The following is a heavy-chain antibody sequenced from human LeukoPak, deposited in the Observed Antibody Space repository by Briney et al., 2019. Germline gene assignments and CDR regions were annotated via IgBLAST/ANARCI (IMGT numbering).Heavy chain of an antibody. CDR3: SRVNGEVAHFDY. CDR2: SNWNCRST. Sequence: GGSLSLSCAASGFPFDDYGLSRVRQPPAQGLEPVSGSNWNCRSTGYADSVQGRFTIFSENAKKYLFLQKHSLIAHDAPFYDCSRVNGEVAHFDYRGQGTLGTVSS. J-gene: IGHJ4*02. CDR1: GFPFDDYG. D-gene: IGHD3-3*01. V-gene: IGHV3-20*01.